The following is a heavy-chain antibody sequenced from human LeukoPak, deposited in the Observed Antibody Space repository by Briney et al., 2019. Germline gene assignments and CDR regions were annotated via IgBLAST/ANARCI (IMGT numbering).Heavy chain of an antibody. CDR1: GFTVSSNY. CDR3: ARDTYYYYYYYMDV. J-gene: IGHJ6*03. V-gene: IGHV3-53*01. CDR2: IYSGGST. Sequence: GGSLRLSCAGSGFTVSSNYMTWVRQAPGKGLEWVSVIYSGGSTYYADSVKGRFTISRDNSKNTLYLQMNSLRAEDTAVYYCARDTYYYYYYYMDVWGKGTTVTVSS.